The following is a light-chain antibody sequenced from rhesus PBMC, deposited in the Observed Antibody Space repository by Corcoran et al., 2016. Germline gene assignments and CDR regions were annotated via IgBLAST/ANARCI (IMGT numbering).Light chain of an antibody. V-gene: IGKV1S17*01. CDR3: PHYYSTPYS. J-gene: IGKJ2*01. CDR1: QGITND. CDR2: EAS. Sequence: DIQMTQSPSSLSASVGDRVTITCRASQGITNDLAWYQQKPGETPKLLIYEASSWQSGIPSRFSGSGSGTDFTLTISSLQSEDFATYYCPHYYSTPYSFGQGTKVEIK.